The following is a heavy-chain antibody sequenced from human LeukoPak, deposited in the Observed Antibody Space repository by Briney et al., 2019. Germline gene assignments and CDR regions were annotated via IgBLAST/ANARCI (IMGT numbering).Heavy chain of an antibody. V-gene: IGHV3-53*01. J-gene: IGHJ4*02. CDR2: IYAGGTT. Sequence: PGGSQRLSCTASGFSVSGNFMTWVRQAPGKGLEWISFIYAGGTTSYAGSVRGRFTLSRNNSKNTIYHQLNSLRVEDTAVYYCARGRSRSSSGWYFDYMGQGTLVTVSS. CDR1: GFSVSGNF. CDR3: ARGRSRSSSGWYFDY. D-gene: IGHD3-22*01.